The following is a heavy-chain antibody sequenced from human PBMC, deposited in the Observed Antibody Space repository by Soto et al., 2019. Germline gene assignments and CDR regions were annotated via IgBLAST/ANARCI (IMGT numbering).Heavy chain of an antibody. CDR1: GLKVSSW. V-gene: IGHV3-7*01. J-gene: IGHJ4*02. Sequence: PGGSLRLSCAASGLKVSSWMSWVRQAPGKGLEWVAMTTQDGSGRHYLDSLKGRFTISRDSDKNSMYLQMNSLTVEDTAMYYCAGLDTPVIKTGGYWGQGTQVA. D-gene: IGHD2-21*01. CDR3: AGLDTPVIKTGGY. CDR2: TTQDGSGR.